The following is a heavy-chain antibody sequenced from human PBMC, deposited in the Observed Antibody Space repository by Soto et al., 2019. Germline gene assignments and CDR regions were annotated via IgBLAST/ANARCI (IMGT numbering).Heavy chain of an antibody. CDR3: ARGYRAFGRGYYHYYGMDV. CDR1: GGSIISAGYY. J-gene: IGHJ6*02. Sequence: QVQLQESGPGLVKPSQTLSLTCTVSGGSIISAGYYWSWIRQHPVKGLEWIGYIYYSGTTYYNPTLKSRVTISVYTSKSQFSLKLRCVTAADTAVYYCARGYRAFGRGYYHYYGMDVWGQGTTVTVS. D-gene: IGHD1-26*01. CDR2: IYYSGTT. V-gene: IGHV4-31*03.